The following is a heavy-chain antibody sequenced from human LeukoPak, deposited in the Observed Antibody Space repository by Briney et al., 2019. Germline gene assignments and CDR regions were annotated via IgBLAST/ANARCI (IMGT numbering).Heavy chain of an antibody. CDR3: ARDGYYDSSGYYYRSGYFDY. CDR1: GGTFSSYA. J-gene: IGHJ4*02. D-gene: IGHD3-22*01. V-gene: IGHV1-69*13. CDR2: IIPIFGTA. Sequence: GASVKVSCKASGGTFSSYAISWVRQAPGQGLEWMGGIIPIFGTANYAQKFQGRVTITADESTSTAYMELSSLRSEDTAVYYCARDGYYDSSGYYYRSGYFDYWGQGTLVTVSS.